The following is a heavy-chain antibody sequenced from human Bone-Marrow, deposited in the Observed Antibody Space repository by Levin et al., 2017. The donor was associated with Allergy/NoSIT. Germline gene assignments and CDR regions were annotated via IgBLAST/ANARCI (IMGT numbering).Heavy chain of an antibody. D-gene: IGHD1-26*01. CDR1: GFTFNTYA. CDR3: ARVGGSEGWPRPFHF. CDR2: ISGGPPNT. Sequence: PGGSLRLSCAASGFTFNTYAMGWVRQAPGKGLDWVSAISGGPPNTYYPDSLKGRFTISRDNSRNTVFLQMNSLRPEDTAVYYCARVGGSEGWPRPFHFWGHGTMVIVSS. J-gene: IGHJ3*01. V-gene: IGHV3-23*01.